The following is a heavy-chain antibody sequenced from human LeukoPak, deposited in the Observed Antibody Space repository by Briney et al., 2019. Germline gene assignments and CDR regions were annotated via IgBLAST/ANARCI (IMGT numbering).Heavy chain of an antibody. CDR1: GGSISSGSYY. V-gene: IGHV4-61*02. D-gene: IGHD1-14*01. J-gene: IGHJ3*02. Sequence: PSQTLSLTCTVSGGSISSGSYYRSWIRQPAGKGLEWIGRIYTSGSTNYNPSLKSRVTISVDTSKNQFSLKLSSVTAADTAVYYCARLNRMDDAFDIWGQGTMVTVSS. CDR3: ARLNRMDDAFDI. CDR2: IYTSGST.